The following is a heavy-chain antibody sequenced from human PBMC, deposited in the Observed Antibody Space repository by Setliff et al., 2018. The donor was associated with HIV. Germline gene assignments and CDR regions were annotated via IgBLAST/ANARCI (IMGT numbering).Heavy chain of an antibody. D-gene: IGHD5-12*01. V-gene: IGHV5-51*01. CDR2: VNPGDSPT. CDR3: ATRLLGHSGYGY. J-gene: IGHJ4*02. Sequence: PGESLKISCRTSGYNFATYYIAWVRQMPGKGPEWMGSVNPGDSPTKYNPSLQGQVTMSADKLINTAYLQWSSLKASDTAMYYCATRLLGHSGYGYWGQGTLVTVSS. CDR1: GYNFATYY.